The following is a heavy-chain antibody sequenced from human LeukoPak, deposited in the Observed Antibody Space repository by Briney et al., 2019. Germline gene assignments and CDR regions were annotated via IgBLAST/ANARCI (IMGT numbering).Heavy chain of an antibody. CDR1: GYTFTGYY. CDR2: INPNSGGT. D-gene: IGHD2-2*01. Sequence: ASVKVSCKASGYTFTGYYMHGVRQAPGQGLEWMGWINPNSGGTNYAQKFQGRVTMTRDTSISTDYTELSRLRSDDTAVYYCARDHCSSTSCSIFDYWGQGTLVTVSS. V-gene: IGHV1-2*02. CDR3: ARDHCSSTSCSIFDY. J-gene: IGHJ4*02.